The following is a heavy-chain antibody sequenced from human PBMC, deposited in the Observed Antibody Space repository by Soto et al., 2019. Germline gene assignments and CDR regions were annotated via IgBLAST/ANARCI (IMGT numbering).Heavy chain of an antibody. V-gene: IGHV1-2*04. CDR3: ARDGSVPYYDILTGYHSDYYYYGMDV. Sequence: AASVKVSCKASGYTFTGYYMHCVRQAPGQGLEWMGWINPNSGGTNYAQKFQGWVTMTRDTSISTAYMELSRLRSDDTAVYYCARDGSVPYYDILTGYHSDYYYYGMDVWGQGTTVTVSS. D-gene: IGHD3-9*01. CDR1: GYTFTGYY. J-gene: IGHJ6*02. CDR2: INPNSGGT.